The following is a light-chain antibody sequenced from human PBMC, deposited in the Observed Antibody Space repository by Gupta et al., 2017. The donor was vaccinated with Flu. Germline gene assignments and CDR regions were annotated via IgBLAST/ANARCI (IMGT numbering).Light chain of an antibody. CDR2: GNN. CDR3: GAWDDSRNGHYV. J-gene: IGLJ1*01. V-gene: IGLV1-44*01. CDR1: SSNIGSNT. Sequence: VTISCSGSSSNIGSNTVNWYQQVPGRAANLLIYGNNKRRSGGPDRVSGSKSGTSAALAINGLQAEDEADYYCGAWDDSRNGHYVFGTGTKVTVL.